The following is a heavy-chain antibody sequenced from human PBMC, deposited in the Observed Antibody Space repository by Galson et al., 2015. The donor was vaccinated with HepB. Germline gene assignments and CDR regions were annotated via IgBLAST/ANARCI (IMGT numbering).Heavy chain of an antibody. D-gene: IGHD3-22*01. V-gene: IGHV3-11*06. Sequence: SLRLSCAASGFTFSDYYMSWIRQAPGKGLEWVSYISSTGSYTDYADSVKGRFTISRDNAMKSLYLQMNSLRAEDTAGYYCARDRLSYDSSGYYYENHAFDIWGQGTMVTVSS. CDR3: ARDRLSYDSSGYYYENHAFDI. CDR2: ISSTGSYT. CDR1: GFTFSDYY. J-gene: IGHJ3*02.